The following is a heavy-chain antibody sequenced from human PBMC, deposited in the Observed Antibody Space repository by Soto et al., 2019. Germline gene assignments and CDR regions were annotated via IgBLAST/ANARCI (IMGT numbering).Heavy chain of an antibody. CDR2: IRASGSDT. V-gene: IGHV3-23*04. CDR3: AKRGDYYYYGMNV. Sequence: EVQLVESGGRLVQRGGSLRLSCSGSGFTFSSYTLSWVRQAPGKGLEWVSAIRASGSDTFYADSVKGRFTISRDNSKNTLYLQMNSLRAEDTAIYYCAKRGDYYYYGMNVWGQGTTVTVSS. D-gene: IGHD3-16*01. J-gene: IGHJ6*02. CDR1: GFTFSSYT.